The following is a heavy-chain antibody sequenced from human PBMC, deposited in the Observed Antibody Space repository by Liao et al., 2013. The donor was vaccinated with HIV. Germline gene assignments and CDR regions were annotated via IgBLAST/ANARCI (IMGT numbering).Heavy chain of an antibody. CDR2: ISYSGNT. CDR3: ARTPDYYGSGSYFDY. D-gene: IGHD3-10*01. Sequence: QVQLQESGSGLVKPSETLSLTCTVSGGSISSYYWSWIRQPPGKGLEWIGYISYSGNTNYNPSLKSRVTISVDTSESQFSLKLTSVTAADTAVYYCARTPDYYGSGSYFDYWGQGTLVTVSS. J-gene: IGHJ4*02. V-gene: IGHV4-59*01. CDR1: GGSISSYY.